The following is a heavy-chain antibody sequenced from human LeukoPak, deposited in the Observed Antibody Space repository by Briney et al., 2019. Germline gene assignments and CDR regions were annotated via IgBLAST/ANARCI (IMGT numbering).Heavy chain of an antibody. CDR2: IYYSGST. J-gene: IGHJ6*03. V-gene: IGHV4-39*01. CDR3: ARHRYYYRSGSYYGAPYYMDV. D-gene: IGHD3-10*01. CDR1: GGYISLSTYY. Sequence: SETLSLTCTVSGGYISLSTYYWGWIRQPPGKGLEWIGSIYYSGSTYYNPSLKSRVTISVDTSKNQFSLKLSSVTAADTAVYYCARHRYYYRSGSYYGAPYYMDVWGKGTTVTISS.